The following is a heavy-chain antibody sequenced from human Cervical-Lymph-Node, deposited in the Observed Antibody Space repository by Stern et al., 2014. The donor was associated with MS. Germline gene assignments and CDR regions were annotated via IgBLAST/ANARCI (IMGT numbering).Heavy chain of an antibody. CDR2: FDPEDGET. Sequence: VQLVESGAEVKKPGASVKVSCKVSGSTLTDFFMHWVRQPPGKGLEWMGGFDPEDGETIYAQKLPGRVTMTEDTYTVTAYMEFSCLRSDYTVVYYCATDYNYWGQGTLVTVSS. CDR1: GSTLTDFF. V-gene: IGHV1-24*01. CDR3: ATDYNY. J-gene: IGHJ4*02. D-gene: IGHD3-10*01.